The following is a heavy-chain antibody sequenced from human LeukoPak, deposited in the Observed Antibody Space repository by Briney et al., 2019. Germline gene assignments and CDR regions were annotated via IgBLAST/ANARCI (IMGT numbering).Heavy chain of an antibody. V-gene: IGHV1-18*04. CDR2: ISAYNGNT. J-gene: IGHJ5*02. CDR3: ARDNKLDYVWGSYPRFDP. Sequence: ASVKVSCKASGYTFTSYGISWVRQAPGQGLEWMGWISAYNGNTNYAQKLQGRVTVTTDTSTSTAYMELRSLRSDDTAVYYCARDNKLDYVWGSYPRFDPWGQGTLVTVSS. CDR1: GYTFTSYG. D-gene: IGHD3-16*02.